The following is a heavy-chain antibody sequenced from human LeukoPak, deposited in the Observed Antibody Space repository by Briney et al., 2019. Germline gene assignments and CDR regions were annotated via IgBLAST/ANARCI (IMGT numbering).Heavy chain of an antibody. Sequence: SETLSLTCAVYGGSFSGYYWSWIRQPPGKGLEWIGEINQSGSTNYNPSLKSRVTVSVDTSKNQISLKLTSVTAADTAVYYCARGRSYGSGRYWFDPWGQGTLVTVS. CDR3: ARGRSYGSGRYWFDP. CDR2: INQSGST. D-gene: IGHD3-10*01. V-gene: IGHV4-34*01. J-gene: IGHJ5*02. CDR1: GGSFSGYY.